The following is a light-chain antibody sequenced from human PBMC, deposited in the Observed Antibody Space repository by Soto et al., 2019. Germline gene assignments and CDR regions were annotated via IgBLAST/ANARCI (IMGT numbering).Light chain of an antibody. CDR3: VQALETPVA. Sequence: EIVMTQSPLSLPVTPGEPASISCKSSQSLLYSDGNNYLDWYLQKPGQSPQLLIHLGSNRASGVPERFTGTGLGTDFTLRIRRVEAEDVGVYFCVQALETPVAFGEGTKVEIK. J-gene: IGKJ4*01. CDR2: LGS. V-gene: IGKV2-28*01. CDR1: QSLLYSDGNNY.